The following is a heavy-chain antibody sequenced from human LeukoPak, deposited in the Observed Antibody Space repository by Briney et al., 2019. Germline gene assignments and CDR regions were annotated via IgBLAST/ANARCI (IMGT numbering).Heavy chain of an antibody. V-gene: IGHV1-18*01. CDR1: GYTFTSYG. D-gene: IGHD3-10*01. CDR3: ARDTRFGEEGQKNAFDI. CDR2: ISGHNGNT. Sequence: ASVKVSCKTSGYTFTSYGISWVRQAPGQGLEWMGWISGHNGNTNYAQKLQGRVTITTDTSTSTAYMELRSLRSDATAVYYCARDTRFGEEGQKNAFDIWGQGTMVTVSS. J-gene: IGHJ3*02.